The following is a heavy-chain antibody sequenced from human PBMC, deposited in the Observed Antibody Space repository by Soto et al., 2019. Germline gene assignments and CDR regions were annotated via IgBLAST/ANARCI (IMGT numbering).Heavy chain of an antibody. Sequence: GGSLRLSCAASGFTFSSYAMSWVHQAPGKGLEWVSAISGSGGSTYYADSVKGRFTISRDNSKNTLYLQMNSLRAEDTAVYYCAKDLTGSGFYKTFDYWGQGTLVTVSS. CDR1: GFTFSSYA. D-gene: IGHD6-19*01. V-gene: IGHV3-23*01. CDR3: AKDLTGSGFYKTFDY. J-gene: IGHJ4*02. CDR2: ISGSGGST.